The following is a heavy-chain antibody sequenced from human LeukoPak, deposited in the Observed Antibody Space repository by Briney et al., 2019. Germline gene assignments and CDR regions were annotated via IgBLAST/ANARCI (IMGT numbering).Heavy chain of an antibody. Sequence: ASVKVSCKASGYTFTSYYTHWVRQAPGQGLEWMGIINPSGGSTSYAQKFQGRVTMTRDTSTSTVYMELSSLRSEDTAVYYCAREEVAAAGISFNWFDPWGQGTLVTVSS. J-gene: IGHJ5*02. CDR1: GYTFTSYY. D-gene: IGHD6-13*01. CDR3: AREEVAAAGISFNWFDP. V-gene: IGHV1-46*01. CDR2: INPSGGST.